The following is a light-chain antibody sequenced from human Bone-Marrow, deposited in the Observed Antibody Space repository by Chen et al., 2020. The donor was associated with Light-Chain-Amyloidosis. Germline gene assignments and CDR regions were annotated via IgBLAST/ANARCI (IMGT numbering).Light chain of an antibody. CDR1: SSTSGNNY. V-gene: IGLV1-47*01. CDR3: AAWDDSLSIWV. CDR2: NNS. Sequence: QSVLTQPPSASGTPGQRVIISCSGSSSTSGNNYVYWYQQLPGTAPKLLIYNNSQRPSGVPDRIAGSKSGTSASLAIRGLRSEDESDYYCAAWDDSLSIWVFGGGTKVTVL. J-gene: IGLJ3*02.